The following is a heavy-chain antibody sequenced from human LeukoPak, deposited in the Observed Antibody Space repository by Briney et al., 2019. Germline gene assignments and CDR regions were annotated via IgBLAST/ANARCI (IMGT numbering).Heavy chain of an antibody. J-gene: IGHJ4*02. CDR3: AKATYYYDSSGYRGGYFDY. Sequence: PGGSLRLSCAASRFTFSSYGMHWVRQAPGKGLEWVAFIRYDGSNKYYADSVKGRFTISRDNSKNTLYLQMNSLRAEDTAVYYCAKATYYYDSSGYRGGYFDYWGQGTLVTVSS. CDR1: RFTFSSYG. V-gene: IGHV3-30*02. D-gene: IGHD3-22*01. CDR2: IRYDGSNK.